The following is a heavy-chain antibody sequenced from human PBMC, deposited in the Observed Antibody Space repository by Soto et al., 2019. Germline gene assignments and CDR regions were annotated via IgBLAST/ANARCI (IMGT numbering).Heavy chain of an antibody. CDR3: ATTAPD. D-gene: IGHD5-18*01. Sequence: PGGSLRLSCAASGFTFSSYGMHWVRQAPGKGLEWVAVIWFDGSNKFYADSVKGRFTISRDNSKNTVSLQMNSLRDEDSAAYYCATTAPDWRQGTLVTVSS. V-gene: IGHV3-33*01. CDR2: IWFDGSNK. J-gene: IGHJ4*02. CDR1: GFTFSSYG.